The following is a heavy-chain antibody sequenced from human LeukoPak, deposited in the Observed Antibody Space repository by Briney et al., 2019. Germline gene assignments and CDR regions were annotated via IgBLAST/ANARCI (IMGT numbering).Heavy chain of an antibody. Sequence: PGGSLRLSCAASGFTFSRYAMSWVRQAPGKGLEWVANIKQDGSEKYYVDSVKGRFIISRDNAKNSLYLQMNSLRAEDTAVYYCARGPSIAVAEYIQHWGQGTLVTVS. CDR2: IKQDGSEK. V-gene: IGHV3-7*01. J-gene: IGHJ1*01. CDR1: GFTFSRYA. CDR3: ARGPSIAVAEYIQH. D-gene: IGHD6-19*01.